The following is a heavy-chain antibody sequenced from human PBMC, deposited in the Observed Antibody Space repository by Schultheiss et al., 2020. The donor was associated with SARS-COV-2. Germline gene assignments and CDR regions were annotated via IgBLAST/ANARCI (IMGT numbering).Heavy chain of an antibody. Sequence: GGSLRLSCAASGFTFSSYEMNWVRQAPGKGLEWVSYISSSGSTIYYADSVKGRFTISRDNSKNSLYLQMNSLRTEDTALYYCAKDHDAFDIWGQGTMVTVSS. J-gene: IGHJ3*02. CDR2: ISSSGSTI. V-gene: IGHV3-48*03. CDR3: AKDHDAFDI. CDR1: GFTFSSYE.